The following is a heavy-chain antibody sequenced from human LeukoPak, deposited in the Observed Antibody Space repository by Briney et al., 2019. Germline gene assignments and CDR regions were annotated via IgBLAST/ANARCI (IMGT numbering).Heavy chain of an antibody. CDR1: GGSFSGYY. CDR2: INHGGST. CDR3: ARGRRYCSSTSCYYYYYGMDV. J-gene: IGHJ6*02. D-gene: IGHD2-2*01. V-gene: IGHV4-34*01. Sequence: SETLSLTCAVYGGSFSGYYWSWIRQPPGKGLEWIGEINHGGSTNYNPSLKSRVTISVDTSKNQFSLKLSSVTAADTAVYYCARGRRYCSSTSCYYYYYGMDVWGQGTTVTVSS.